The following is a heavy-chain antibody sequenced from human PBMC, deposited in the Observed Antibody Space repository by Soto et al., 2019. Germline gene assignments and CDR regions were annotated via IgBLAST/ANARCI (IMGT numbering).Heavy chain of an antibody. CDR2: IKSKTDGGTT. CDR3: TTDWERDYGDLFDY. CDR1: GFTFSNAW. D-gene: IGHD4-17*01. V-gene: IGHV3-15*01. J-gene: IGHJ4*02. Sequence: LRLSCAASGFTFSNAWMSWVRQAPGKGLEWVVRIKSKTDGGTTDYAAPVKGRFTISRDDSKNTLYLQMNSLKTEDTAVYYCTTDWERDYGDLFDYWGQGTLVTVSS.